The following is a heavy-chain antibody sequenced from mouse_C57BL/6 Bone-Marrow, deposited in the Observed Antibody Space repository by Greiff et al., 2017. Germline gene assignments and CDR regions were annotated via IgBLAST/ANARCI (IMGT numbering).Heavy chain of an antibody. CDR2: ISSGSSTI. J-gene: IGHJ4*01. D-gene: IGHD2-4*01. V-gene: IGHV5-17*01. Sequence: EVHLVESGGGLVKPGGSLKLSCAASGFTFSDYGMHWVRQAPEKGLEWVAYISSGSSTIYYADTVKGRFTISRDNAKNTLFLRMTSLMSEDTAMYYCTRLYYDYFYAMDYWGQGTSVTVSS. CDR3: TRLYYDYFYAMDY. CDR1: GFTFSDYG.